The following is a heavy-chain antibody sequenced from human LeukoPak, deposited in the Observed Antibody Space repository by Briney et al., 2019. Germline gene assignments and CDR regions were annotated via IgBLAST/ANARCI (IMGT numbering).Heavy chain of an antibody. J-gene: IGHJ4*02. CDR2: ISDKGTNT. V-gene: IGHV3-23*01. D-gene: IGHD6-13*01. CDR1: GFTFSSYA. CDR3: AKGRWQSDY. Sequence: GGSLRLSCAASGFTFSSYAMYWVRQAPGKGLEWVSLISDKGTNTYYADSVKGRFTISRDNSKNTLYLQMNSLTADDTAVYYCAKGRWQSDYWGQGTLVTVS.